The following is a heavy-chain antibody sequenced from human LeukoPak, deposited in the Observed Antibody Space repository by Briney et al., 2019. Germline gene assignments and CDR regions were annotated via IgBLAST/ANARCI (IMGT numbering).Heavy chain of an antibody. V-gene: IGHV3-21*01. CDR1: GFSFSIYS. CDR2: VSSSSGYI. CDR3: ARAYYGSGTSHFDS. Sequence: GGSLRLSCAASGFSFSIYSMNWVRQTPGKGLEWVSSVSSSSGYIYYADSVKGRFTISRDNSKNSLYLQMDSLRAEDTAVYYCARAYYGSGTSHFDSWGQGTLVIVSS. D-gene: IGHD3-10*01. J-gene: IGHJ4*02.